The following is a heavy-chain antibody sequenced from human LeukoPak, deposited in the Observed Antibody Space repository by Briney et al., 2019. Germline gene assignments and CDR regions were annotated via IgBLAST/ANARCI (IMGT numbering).Heavy chain of an antibody. D-gene: IGHD4-17*01. CDR3: ARDTCDGVTCYNWFDP. Sequence: GASVKVSCKASGYSFNDYYIHWARQAPGQGLEWMGWVNPNRGGTSYAQKFQGRATMTRGTSITTAYMELSSLRSDDTAMYYCARDTCDGVTCYNWFDPWGQGTLVTVSS. CDR1: GYSFNDYY. J-gene: IGHJ5*02. V-gene: IGHV1-2*02. CDR2: VNPNRGGT.